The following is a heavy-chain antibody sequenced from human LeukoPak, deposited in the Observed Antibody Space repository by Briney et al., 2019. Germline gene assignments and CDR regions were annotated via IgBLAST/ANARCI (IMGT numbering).Heavy chain of an antibody. D-gene: IGHD3-10*01. CDR1: GFTFSSYA. CDR2: ISYDERNK. CDR3: ARGRGSGSYYNSPGWFDP. J-gene: IGHJ5*02. V-gene: IGHV3-30-3*01. Sequence: GSTLTLSCVAPGFTFSSYAMHWVRQAPGKGLAPSAGISYDERNKYYADSVKGRFTISRDNSKNTLYLQMNSLRAEDTAVYYCARGRGSGSYYNSPGWFDPWGQGTLVTVSS.